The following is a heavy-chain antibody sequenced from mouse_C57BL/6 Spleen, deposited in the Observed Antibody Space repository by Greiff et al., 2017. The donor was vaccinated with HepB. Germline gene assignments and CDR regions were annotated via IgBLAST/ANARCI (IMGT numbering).Heavy chain of an antibody. V-gene: IGHV1-69*01. J-gene: IGHJ2*01. D-gene: IGHD4-1*01. CDR2: IDPSDSYT. CDR3: ARRPGTGYFDY. Sequence: VQLQQSGAELVMPGASVKLSCKASGYTFTSYWMHWVKQRPGQGLEWIGEIDPSDSYTNYNQKFKGKSTLTVDKSSSTAYMQLSSLTSEDSAVYYCARRPGTGYFDYWGQGTTLTVSS. CDR1: GYTFTSYW.